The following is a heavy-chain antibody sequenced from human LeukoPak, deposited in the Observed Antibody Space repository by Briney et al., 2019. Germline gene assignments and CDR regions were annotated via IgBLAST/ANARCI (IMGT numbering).Heavy chain of an antibody. CDR1: GFTFSSYG. J-gene: IGHJ6*03. CDR2: IQYDGSNK. Sequence: GGSLRLPCAASGFTFSSYGMHWVRPAPGRGLEWVAYIQYDGSNKQYADSVKGRFSISRDSSKNILYLQINSLRAEDTAVYYCAKDRCSDGIGCYYYYMDVWGKGTTVTISS. V-gene: IGHV3-30*02. CDR3: AKDRCSDGIGCYYYYMDV. D-gene: IGHD2-15*01.